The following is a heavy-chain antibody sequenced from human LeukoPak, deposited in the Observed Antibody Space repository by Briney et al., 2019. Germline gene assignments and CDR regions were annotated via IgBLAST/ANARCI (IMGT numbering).Heavy chain of an antibody. Sequence: GASVKVSCKASGYTFTGYYMHWVRQAPGQGLEWMGWINPNSGGTNYAQKFQGRVTMTRDMSTSTVYMELSSLRSEDTAVYYCARGRYSYGNDYWGQGTLVTVSS. D-gene: IGHD5-18*01. V-gene: IGHV1-2*02. CDR3: ARGRYSYGNDY. CDR1: GYTFTGYY. CDR2: INPNSGGT. J-gene: IGHJ4*02.